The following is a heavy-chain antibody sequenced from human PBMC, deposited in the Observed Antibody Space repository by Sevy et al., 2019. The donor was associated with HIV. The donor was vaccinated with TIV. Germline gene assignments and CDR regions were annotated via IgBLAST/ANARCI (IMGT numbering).Heavy chain of an antibody. D-gene: IGHD5-18*01. CDR1: GFTFSSYG. CDR2: IWYDGSNK. CDR3: ARDPWGYGYAWGPFQH. V-gene: IGHV3-33*01. J-gene: IGHJ1*01. Sequence: GGSLRLSCAASGFTFSSYGMHWVRQAPGKGLEWVAVIWYDGSNKYYVDSVKGRFTISRDNSKNTLYLQMNTLRAEDTAVYYCARDPWGYGYAWGPFQHWGQGTLVTVSS.